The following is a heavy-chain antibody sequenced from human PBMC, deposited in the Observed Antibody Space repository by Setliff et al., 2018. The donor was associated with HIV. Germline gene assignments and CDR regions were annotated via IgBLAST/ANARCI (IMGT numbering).Heavy chain of an antibody. CDR2: INAGNGNT. CDR1: GYTFTTYA. J-gene: IGHJ3*02. V-gene: IGHV1-3*01. D-gene: IGHD2-2*01. Sequence: ASVKVSCKASGYTFTTYAIHWVRQAPGQRLEWMGWINAGNGNTKYSQRFQGRVTITRGTSASTVYMDLSSLRSEDTAVYYCARLSSAAMWGGGAFDIWGQGTMVTISS. CDR3: ARLSSAAMWGGGAFDI.